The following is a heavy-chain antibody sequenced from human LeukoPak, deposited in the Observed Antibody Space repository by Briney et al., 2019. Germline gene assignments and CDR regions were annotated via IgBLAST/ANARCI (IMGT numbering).Heavy chain of an antibody. Sequence: ASVKVSCKASGGTFSSYAISWVRQAPGQGLEWMGGIIPIFGTANYAQKFQGRVTITADKSTSTAYMELSSLRSEDTAAYYCARGYDILTGLNWGQGTLVTVSS. V-gene: IGHV1-69*06. CDR2: IIPIFGTA. CDR1: GGTFSSYA. CDR3: ARGYDILTGLN. D-gene: IGHD3-9*01. J-gene: IGHJ4*02.